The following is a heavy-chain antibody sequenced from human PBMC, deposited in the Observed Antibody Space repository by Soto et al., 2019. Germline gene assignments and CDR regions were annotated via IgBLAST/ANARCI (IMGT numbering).Heavy chain of an antibody. CDR2: VSSSGTT. D-gene: IGHD6-19*01. V-gene: IGHV4-61*01. CDR1: GVSVTSGTYS. CDR3: ARGRYSSGWYDS. J-gene: IGHJ5*01. Sequence: KTSETLSLTCTVSGVSVTSGTYSWTWIWQPPGKELECIGYVSSSGTTNYNPSLRSRVGISLDTSKNQLSLKLNSVTAADTAVYYCARGRYSSGWYDSWGQGTLVTVSS.